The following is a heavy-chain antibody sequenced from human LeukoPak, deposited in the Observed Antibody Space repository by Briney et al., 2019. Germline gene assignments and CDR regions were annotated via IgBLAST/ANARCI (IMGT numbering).Heavy chain of an antibody. D-gene: IGHD2-21*02. CDR1: GFIFSDNY. CDR2: ISRSGRTI. Sequence: GGSLRLSCAASGFIFSDNYMSWIRQAPGRGLEWVSYISRSGRTIQYADSVKGRFTVSRDSAQNSLYLQMNSLRAEDTAVYYCARVYCGRDCYSGFDSWGQGTLVTVSS. V-gene: IGHV3-11*01. CDR3: ARVYCGRDCYSGFDS. J-gene: IGHJ5*01.